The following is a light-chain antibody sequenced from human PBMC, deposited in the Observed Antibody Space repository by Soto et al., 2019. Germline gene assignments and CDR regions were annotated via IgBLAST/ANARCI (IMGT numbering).Light chain of an antibody. V-gene: IGLV2-23*01. CDR3: CSYAGSSTSVV. CDR2: EGS. Sequence: QSARTQPASVSRSPGQSITISCTGTSSDVGSYNLVSWYQQHPGKAPKLMIYEGSKRPSGVSNRFSGSKSGNTASLTISGLQAEDEANYYCCSYAGSSTSVVFGGGTKLTFL. J-gene: IGLJ2*01. CDR1: SSDVGSYNL.